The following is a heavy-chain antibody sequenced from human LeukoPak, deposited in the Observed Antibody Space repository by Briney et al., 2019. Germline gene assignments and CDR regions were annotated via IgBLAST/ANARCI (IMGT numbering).Heavy chain of an antibody. Sequence: ASVKVSCKASGYTFSNYNIHWVRQAPGQGLEWMGWINPNSGGTNYAQKFQGRVTMTRDTSISTAYMELSRLRSDDTAVYYCARVREDYYDSSGYLDYWGQGTLVTVSS. CDR1: GYTFSNYN. CDR3: ARVREDYYDSSGYLDY. D-gene: IGHD3-22*01. J-gene: IGHJ4*02. CDR2: INPNSGGT. V-gene: IGHV1-2*02.